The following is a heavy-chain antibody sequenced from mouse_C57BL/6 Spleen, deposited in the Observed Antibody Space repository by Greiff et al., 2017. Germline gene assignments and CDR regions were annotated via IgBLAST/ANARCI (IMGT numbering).Heavy chain of an antibody. D-gene: IGHD1-1*01. Sequence: DVKLVESGPGLAKPSQTLSLTCSVTGYSITSDYWNWIRKFPGNKLEYMGYISYSGSTYYNPSLKSRISITRDTSKNQYYLQLNSVTTEDTATYYCARGGYYGSSYGYFDVWGTGTTVTVSS. V-gene: IGHV3-8*01. CDR2: ISYSGST. J-gene: IGHJ1*03. CDR1: GYSITSDY. CDR3: ARGGYYGSSYGYFDV.